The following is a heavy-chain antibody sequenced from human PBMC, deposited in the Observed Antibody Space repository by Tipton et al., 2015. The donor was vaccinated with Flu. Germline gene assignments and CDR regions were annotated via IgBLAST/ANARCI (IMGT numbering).Heavy chain of an antibody. D-gene: IGHD5-18*01. CDR1: GFSFSSYD. CDR3: AKGEWIQLWLGPTGSGIDY. J-gene: IGHJ4*02. Sequence: QLVQSGGGVVQPGGSLRLSCAASGFSFSSYDMHWVRQTPGKGLEWVTFIRYDGSDKYYADSVKGRFSISRDNSKNTVYLRMNSLRAEDTAVYHCAKGEWIQLWLGPTGSGIDYWGQGTLVTVSS. CDR2: IRYDGSDK. V-gene: IGHV3-30*02.